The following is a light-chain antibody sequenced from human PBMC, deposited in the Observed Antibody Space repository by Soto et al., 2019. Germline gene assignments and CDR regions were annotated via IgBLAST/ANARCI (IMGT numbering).Light chain of an antibody. CDR2: GAS. CDR1: QSVSSN. J-gene: IGKJ1*01. CDR3: QQYNDWPRT. Sequence: EIVMTQSPATLSVSPGERATLSCRASQSVSSNLAWYQQKPGQAPRLLIYGASTRATGIPATFSGSGSGTEFTLTISSLQSEDFAVYYCQQYNDWPRTVGQGTKVDTK. V-gene: IGKV3-15*01.